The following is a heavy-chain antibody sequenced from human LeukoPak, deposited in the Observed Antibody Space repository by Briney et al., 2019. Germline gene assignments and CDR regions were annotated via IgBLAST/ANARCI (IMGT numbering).Heavy chain of an antibody. Sequence: ASVKVSCKASGYTFTSTGINWVRQAPGQGPEWMAWISPYNGNTKYARKFQGRVTVTTDTSTTTAYMDLRSLRSEDTAVYYCARDGFDRGYSYGYTYYYYYMDVWGKGTTVTVSS. CDR1: GYTFTSTG. CDR2: ISPYNGNT. CDR3: ARDGFDRGYSYGYTYYYYYMDV. V-gene: IGHV1-18*01. J-gene: IGHJ6*03. D-gene: IGHD5-18*01.